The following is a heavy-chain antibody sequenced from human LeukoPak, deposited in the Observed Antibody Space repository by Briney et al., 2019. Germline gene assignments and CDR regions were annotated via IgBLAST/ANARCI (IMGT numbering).Heavy chain of an antibody. D-gene: IGHD6-19*01. CDR2: IFDDGGIT. V-gene: IGHV3-23*01. CDR3: ARGVYGNGWDF. Sequence: GGSLRLSCVASGLTFSSHAMNWVRQAPGKGLEWVSGIFDDGGITDYADSVRGRFTVSRDNSKTTLYLQMNSLRVEDTAIYYCARGVYGNGWDFWGQGSLVTVSS. CDR1: GLTFSSHA. J-gene: IGHJ4*02.